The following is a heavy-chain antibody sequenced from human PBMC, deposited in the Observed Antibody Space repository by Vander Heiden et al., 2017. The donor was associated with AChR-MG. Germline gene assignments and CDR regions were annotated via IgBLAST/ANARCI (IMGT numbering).Heavy chain of an antibody. CDR1: GFLPSPSGVG. CDR2: IYWDDDK. D-gene: IGHD6-13*01. Sequence: QITLKASGPTPVTPTQTLTLTCTFSGFLPSPSGVGVGCIRQPPGKALEWLALIYWDDDKRYKPSLKSRLTITKDTSKNQVVLTMTNMDPVDTATYYCAHSAYSSSWYYFDYWGQGTLVTVSS. V-gene: IGHV2-5*02. CDR3: AHSAYSSSWYYFDY. J-gene: IGHJ4*02.